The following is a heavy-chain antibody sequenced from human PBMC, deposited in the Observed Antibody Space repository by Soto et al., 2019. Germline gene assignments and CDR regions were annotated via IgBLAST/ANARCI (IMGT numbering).Heavy chain of an antibody. V-gene: IGHV3-74*01. J-gene: IGHJ4*02. Sequence: PVGSLRLSCAASGFTFSSYWMHWVRQAPGKGLVWVSRINSDGSSASYADSVKGRFTISRDNAKNTLYLQMNSLRAEDTAVYYCARDLVAASYGGYYFDYWGQGTLVTVSS. CDR2: INSDGSSA. CDR1: GFTFSSYW. D-gene: IGHD2-15*01. CDR3: ARDLVAASYGGYYFDY.